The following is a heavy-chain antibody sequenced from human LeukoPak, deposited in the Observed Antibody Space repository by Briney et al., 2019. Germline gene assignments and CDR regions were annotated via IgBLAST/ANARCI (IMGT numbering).Heavy chain of an antibody. Sequence: GASVNVSCTSSGYTFTIYDIKWVRRAPGQGLEWMGWMNPNSGNTGYAQKFQGRVTITRNTSISTAYMELSSRRSEDTAVYYCARGNYDFWSGYQYYFDYWGQGTLVTVSS. CDR1: GYTFTIYD. CDR2: MNPNSGNT. D-gene: IGHD3-3*01. J-gene: IGHJ4*02. CDR3: ARGNYDFWSGYQYYFDY. V-gene: IGHV1-8*03.